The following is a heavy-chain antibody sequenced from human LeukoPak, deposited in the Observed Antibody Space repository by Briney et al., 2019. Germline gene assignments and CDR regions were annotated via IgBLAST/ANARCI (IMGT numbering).Heavy chain of an antibody. V-gene: IGHV1-69*06. Sequence: SVKVSRKASGGTFSSYAISWVRQAPGQGLEWMGGIIPIFGTANYAQKFQGRVTITADKSTSTAYMELSSLRSEDTAVYYCARSRVVTAYDAFDIWGQGTMVTVSS. D-gene: IGHD2-21*02. J-gene: IGHJ3*02. CDR2: IIPIFGTA. CDR1: GGTFSSYA. CDR3: ARSRVVTAYDAFDI.